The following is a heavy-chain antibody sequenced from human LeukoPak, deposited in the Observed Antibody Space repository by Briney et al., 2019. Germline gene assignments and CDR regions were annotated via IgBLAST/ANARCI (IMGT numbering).Heavy chain of an antibody. CDR1: GYTFTNYA. J-gene: IGHJ4*02. CDR2: INTNTGNP. CDR3: ARAVGDTVTLYYFDY. D-gene: IGHD4-17*01. Sequence: ASVKVSCRASGYTFTNYAMNWVRQAPGQGLEWMGWINTNTGNPTYAQGFTGRFVFSLDTSVSTAYLQISSLKAEDTAVYYCARAVGDTVTLYYFDYWGQGTLVTVSS. V-gene: IGHV7-4-1*02.